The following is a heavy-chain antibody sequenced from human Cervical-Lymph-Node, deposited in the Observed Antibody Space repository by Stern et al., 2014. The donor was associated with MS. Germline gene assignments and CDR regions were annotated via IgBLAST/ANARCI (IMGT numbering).Heavy chain of an antibody. CDR1: GYTFTSDW. J-gene: IGHJ4*02. CDR2: IFPGASDI. Sequence: VQLVQSGPEVKRPGESLKISCQASGYTFTSDWIGWVRQMTGKGLEWIAIIFPGASDIRYSPSFQGQVTISADKSSSTAYLQWNTLKASDTAIYYCARQRYFDYWGQGTLVTVSS. V-gene: IGHV5-51*01. CDR3: ARQRYFDY.